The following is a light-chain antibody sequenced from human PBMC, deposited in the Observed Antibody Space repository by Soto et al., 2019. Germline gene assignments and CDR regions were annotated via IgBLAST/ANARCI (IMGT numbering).Light chain of an antibody. V-gene: IGLV1-44*01. Sequence: QCVLTQPPSASGSPGQRVTSCCSGSSTNIGTNAVIWYQQLPGTAPTLLIYNNNQRPSGVPDRFSGSKSGTSASLAISALQSADEAEYYCTAWAHSMNGYVFENGTRVTLL. J-gene: IGLJ1*01. CDR1: STNIGTNA. CDR2: NNN. CDR3: TAWAHSMNGYV.